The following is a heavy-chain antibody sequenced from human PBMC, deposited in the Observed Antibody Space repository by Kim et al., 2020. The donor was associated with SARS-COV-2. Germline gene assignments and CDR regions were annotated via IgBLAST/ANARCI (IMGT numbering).Heavy chain of an antibody. Sequence: GGSLRLSCAASRFRFTDYGMHWVRQAPGKGLEWVAFISYDGNNKYYAASVKGRFTISRDNLRHTVYLQMNSLRDDDTSVYYCAKDYCSSASCYGSYCY. CDR3: AKDYCSSASCYGSYCY. CDR2: ISYDGNNK. V-gene: IGHV3-30*18. J-gene: IGHJ4*03. D-gene: IGHD2-2*01. CDR1: RFRFTDYG.